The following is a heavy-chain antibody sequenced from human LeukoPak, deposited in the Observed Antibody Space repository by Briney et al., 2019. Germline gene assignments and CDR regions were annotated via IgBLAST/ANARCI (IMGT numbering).Heavy chain of an antibody. D-gene: IGHD3-22*01. CDR3: ARDPGRYYYDSSGSGDY. CDR1: GFTFSSYS. J-gene: IGHJ4*02. V-gene: IGHV3-48*01. Sequence: GSLRLSCAASGFTFSSYSMNWVRQAPGKGLEWVSYISSSSSTIYYADSVKGRFTISRDNAKNSLYLQMNSLGAEDTAVYYCARDPGRYYYDSSGSGDYWGQGTLVTVSS. CDR2: ISSSSSTI.